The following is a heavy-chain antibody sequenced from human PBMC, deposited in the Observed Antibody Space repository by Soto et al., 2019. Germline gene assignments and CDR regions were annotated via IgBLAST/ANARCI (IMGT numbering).Heavy chain of an antibody. J-gene: IGHJ4*02. D-gene: IGHD2-15*01. Sequence: QVQRVESGGGVVQPGRSLRLSCAASGFTFSSYGMHWVRQAPGKGLEWVAVISYDGSNKYYADSVKGRFTISRDNSKNTLYLQMNSLRAEDTAVYYCAGVGGKPYWGQGTLVTVSS. CDR1: GFTFSSYG. CDR2: ISYDGSNK. CDR3: AGVGGKPY. V-gene: IGHV3-30*03.